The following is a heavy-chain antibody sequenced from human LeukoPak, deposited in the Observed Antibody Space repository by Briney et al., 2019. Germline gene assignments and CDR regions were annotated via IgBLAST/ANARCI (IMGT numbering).Heavy chain of an antibody. CDR3: ARDLPLWGDAFDI. V-gene: IGHV3-64*01. CDR1: GFTFSSYA. D-gene: IGHD3-16*01. CDR2: ISSNGGST. Sequence: QTGGSLRLSCAASGFTFSSYAMHWVRQAPGKGLEYVSAISSNGGSTYYANSVKGRFTISRDNSKNTLYLQMGSLRAEDMAVYYCARDLPLWGDAFDIWGQGTMVTVSS. J-gene: IGHJ3*02.